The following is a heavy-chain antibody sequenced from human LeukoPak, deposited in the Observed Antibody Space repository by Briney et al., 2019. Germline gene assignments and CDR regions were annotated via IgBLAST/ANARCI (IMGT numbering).Heavy chain of an antibody. CDR2: TSQDVRNN. D-gene: IGHD3-16*01. V-gene: IGHV3-30-3*01. J-gene: IGHJ6*03. CDR3: ARDKGEGIYYFYMDV. CDR1: GFSFSAYA. Sequence: AGSLRLSCVASGFSFSAYAMHWVRQAPGKGLDWVAITSQDVRNNFYADSVQGRFTISRDNFKNTVYLQMNRLRVEDTAVYFCARDKGEGIYYFYMDVWGKGTTVTVSS.